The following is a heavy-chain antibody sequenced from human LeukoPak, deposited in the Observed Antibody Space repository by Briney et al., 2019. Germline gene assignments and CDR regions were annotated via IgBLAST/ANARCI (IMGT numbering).Heavy chain of an antibody. D-gene: IGHD3-10*01. CDR3: ARDSGTTGEVKFDP. J-gene: IGHJ5*02. Sequence: SDTLSLTCTVSGYSISSGYYWGWIRQSAGKGLEWIGRIYITGSTTYNPSLKSRVTMSLDTSKNQFSLKLSSVTAADTAVYCCARDSGTTGEVKFDPWGQGTLVSVSS. V-gene: IGHV4-4*07. CDR2: IYITGST. CDR1: GYSISSGYY.